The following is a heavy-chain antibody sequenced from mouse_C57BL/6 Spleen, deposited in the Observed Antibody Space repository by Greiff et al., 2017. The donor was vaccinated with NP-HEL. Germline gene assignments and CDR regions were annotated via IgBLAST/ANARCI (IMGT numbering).Heavy chain of an antibody. V-gene: IGHV1-19*01. CDR2: INPYNGGT. J-gene: IGHJ1*03. CDR3: ARGVHYYGSSHWYFDV. CDR1: GYTFTDYY. D-gene: IGHD1-1*01. Sequence: VQLQQSGPELVKPGASVKIPCKASGYTFTDYYMNWVKQSHGKSLEWIGVINPYNGGTSYNQKFKGKATLTVDKSSSTAYMELNSLTSEDSAVYYCARGVHYYGSSHWYFDVWGTGTTVTVSS.